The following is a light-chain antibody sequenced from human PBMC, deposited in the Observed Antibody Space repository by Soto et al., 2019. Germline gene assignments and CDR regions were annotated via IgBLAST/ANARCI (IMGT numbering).Light chain of an antibody. J-gene: IGKJ5*01. CDR1: QDISNY. CDR3: QQYDNLPIT. V-gene: IGKV1-33*01. Sequence: DIQMTQSPSSLSASVGDRVTITCQASQDISNYLNWYQQKPGKAPKFLIYDASNLETGVPSRFSGSGSGTDFTFTSSSLQPEDIATYYCQQYDNLPITFGQGTRLEIK. CDR2: DAS.